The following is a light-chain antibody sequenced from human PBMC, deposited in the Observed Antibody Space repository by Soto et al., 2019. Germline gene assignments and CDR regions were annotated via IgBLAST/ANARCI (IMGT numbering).Light chain of an antibody. J-gene: IGKJ1*01. CDR2: GAS. CDR1: QSVGSS. Sequence: EIVMTQSPGTLSLSPGERATLSCRASQSVGSSLAWYQQKPGQPPRLLIYGASARATTLPTRFSGSGSGTEFTLTIDSLQSEDFAFYYCQQYQTWPRTFGQGTKVEV. V-gene: IGKV3-15*01. CDR3: QQYQTWPRT.